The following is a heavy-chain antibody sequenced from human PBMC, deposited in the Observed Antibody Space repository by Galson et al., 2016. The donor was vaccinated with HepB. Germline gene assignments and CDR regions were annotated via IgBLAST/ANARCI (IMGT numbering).Heavy chain of an antibody. Sequence: SLRLSCAASGFTLSSYSMNWVRQTPGKGLEWVSYITSRSTAIYYADSVKGRLTISRDNARNSLYLQMNSLRAEDTAVYYCAREGTGSSSFIYYYYGMDVWGQGTTGTVSS. CDR3: AREGTGSSSFIYYYYGMDV. V-gene: IGHV3-48*04. J-gene: IGHJ6*02. D-gene: IGHD6-13*01. CDR2: ITSRSTAI. CDR1: GFTLSSYS.